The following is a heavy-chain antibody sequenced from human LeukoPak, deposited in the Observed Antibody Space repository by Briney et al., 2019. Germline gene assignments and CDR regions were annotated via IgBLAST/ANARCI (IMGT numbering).Heavy chain of an antibody. CDR2: INSDGSST. Sequence: GGSLRLSCAASGFTFSSYWMHWVRQAPGKGRVGVSRINSDGSSTSYADSVKGRFTISRDNAKNTLYLQMNSLRAEDTAVYYCARDQGYSHPVDYWGQGTLVTVSS. V-gene: IGHV3-74*01. CDR3: ARDQGYSHPVDY. J-gene: IGHJ4*02. CDR1: GFTFSSYW. D-gene: IGHD5-18*01.